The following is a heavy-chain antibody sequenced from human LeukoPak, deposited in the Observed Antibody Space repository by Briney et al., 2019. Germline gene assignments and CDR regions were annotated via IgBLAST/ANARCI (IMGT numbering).Heavy chain of an antibody. D-gene: IGHD3-3*01. CDR2: IWYDGSNK. Sequence: GGSLRLSCAASGFTFSSYGMHWVRQAPGKGLEWVAVIWYDGSNKYYADSVKGRFTISRDNSKNTPYLQMNSLRAEDTAVYYCARDRNYDFWSGYSSDGWFDPWGQGTLVTVSS. J-gene: IGHJ5*02. V-gene: IGHV3-33*01. CDR3: ARDRNYDFWSGYSSDGWFDP. CDR1: GFTFSSYG.